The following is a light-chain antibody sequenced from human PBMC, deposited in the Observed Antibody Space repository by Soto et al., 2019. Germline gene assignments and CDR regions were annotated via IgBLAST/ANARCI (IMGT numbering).Light chain of an antibody. J-gene: IGKJ3*01. CDR3: QQYGSSPVP. CDR2: GAS. V-gene: IGKV3-20*01. Sequence: EIVLTQSPGTLSLSPGERATLSCRASQSVSSSYLAWYQQKPGQAPRLLIYGASSRATGIPDRFSGSGSGTDFTLTISRLEPEDFAVYSCQQYGSSPVPFGPGTKVHIK. CDR1: QSVSSSY.